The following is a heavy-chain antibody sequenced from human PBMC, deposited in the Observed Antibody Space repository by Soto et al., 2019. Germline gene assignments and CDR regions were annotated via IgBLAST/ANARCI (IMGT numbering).Heavy chain of an antibody. CDR1: GGSISNYY. Sequence: QVQLQESGPGLVKPSETLSLTCTVSGGSISNYYWSWIRQSPGKGLEWIAHIHYSGNTNYNPSLKSRVTISVDTSKNQFSLKLTSVTAADTAMYYCARLPCTVVTPFDMWGQGTMVTVSS. J-gene: IGHJ3*02. CDR3: ARLPCTVVTPFDM. V-gene: IGHV4-59*01. D-gene: IGHD2-21*02. CDR2: IHYSGNT.